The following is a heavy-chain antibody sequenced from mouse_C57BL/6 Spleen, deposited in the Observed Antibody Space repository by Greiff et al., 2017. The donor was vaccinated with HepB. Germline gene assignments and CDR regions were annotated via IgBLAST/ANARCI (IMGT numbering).Heavy chain of an antibody. CDR3: ARYLYYYGSSYPMDY. D-gene: IGHD1-1*01. CDR1: GYTFTDYY. V-gene: IGHV1-19*01. J-gene: IGHJ4*01. Sequence: VQLKQSGPVLVKPGASVKMSCKASGYTFTDYYMNWVKQSHGKSLEWIGVINPYNGGTSYNQKFKGKATLTVDKSSSTAYMELNSLTSEDSAVYYCARYLYYYGSSYPMDYWGQGTSVTVSS. CDR2: INPYNGGT.